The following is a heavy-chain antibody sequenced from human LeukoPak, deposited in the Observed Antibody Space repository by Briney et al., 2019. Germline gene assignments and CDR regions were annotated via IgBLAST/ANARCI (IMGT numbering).Heavy chain of an antibody. CDR2: INHSGST. J-gene: IGHJ5*02. V-gene: IGHV4-34*01. CDR1: GGSFSGYY. D-gene: IGHD1-1*01. CDR3: ARHGNGITTNWFDP. Sequence: PSETLSLTCAVYGGSFSGYYWSWIRQPPGKGLEWIGEINHSGSTNYNPSLKSRVTISVDTSKNQFSLKLSSVTAADTAVYYCARHGNGITTNWFDPWGQGTLVTVSS.